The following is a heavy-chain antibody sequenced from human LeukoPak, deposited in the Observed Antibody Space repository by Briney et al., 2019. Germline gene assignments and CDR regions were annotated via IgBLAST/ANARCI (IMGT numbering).Heavy chain of an antibody. Sequence: SETLSHTCTVSGYSISSGYYWGWIRQPPGKGLEWIGSIYHSGSTYYNPSLKSRVTISVDTSKNQFSLKLSSVTAADTAVYYCAREWDIVVVPAATNWFDPWGQGTLVTVSS. D-gene: IGHD2-2*01. J-gene: IGHJ5*02. CDR1: GYSISSGYY. V-gene: IGHV4-38-2*02. CDR3: AREWDIVVVPAATNWFDP. CDR2: IYHSGST.